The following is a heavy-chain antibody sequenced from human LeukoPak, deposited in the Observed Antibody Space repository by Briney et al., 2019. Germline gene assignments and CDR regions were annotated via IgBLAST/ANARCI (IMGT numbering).Heavy chain of an antibody. CDR3: ARGRTFDN. CDR2: IHDRGST. CDR1: GGSISSYY. J-gene: IGHJ4*02. Sequence: PSETLSLTCTVPGGSISSYYWNWIRPPPGKRLEWIGNIHDRGSTKYNPSLKSRVTISVDTSKNQFSLRLSSVTAADTAVYYCARGRTFDNWGQGTLVTVSS. V-gene: IGHV4-59*01.